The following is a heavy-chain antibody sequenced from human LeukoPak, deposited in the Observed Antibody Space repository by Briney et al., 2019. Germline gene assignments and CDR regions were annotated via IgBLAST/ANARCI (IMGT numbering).Heavy chain of an antibody. J-gene: IGHJ4*02. Sequence: ASVKVSFKASGYTFTSYYMHWVRQAPGQGLEWMGIINPSGGSTSYAQKFQGRVTMTRDTSTSTVYMELSSLRSEDTAVYYCARAPWGYSYGSAPPDYWGQGTLVTVSS. CDR2: INPSGGST. CDR1: GYTFTSYY. D-gene: IGHD5-18*01. CDR3: ARAPWGYSYGSAPPDY. V-gene: IGHV1-46*01.